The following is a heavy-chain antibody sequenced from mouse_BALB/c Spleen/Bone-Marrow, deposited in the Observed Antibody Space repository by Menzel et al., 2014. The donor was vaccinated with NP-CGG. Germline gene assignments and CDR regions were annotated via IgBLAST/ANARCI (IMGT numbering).Heavy chain of an antibody. CDR1: GYASSSSW. CDR2: IYPGDGDT. D-gene: IGHD4-1*01. V-gene: IGHV1-82*01. Sequence: QVQLQQSGPELVKPGASVKISCKASGYASSSSWMNWVKQRPGQGLEWIGRIYPGDGDTNYNGKFKGKATLTADKSSSTAYMQLSSLTSVDSAVYFCARGRDWDAWFAYWGQGTLVTVSA. J-gene: IGHJ3*01. CDR3: ARGRDWDAWFAY.